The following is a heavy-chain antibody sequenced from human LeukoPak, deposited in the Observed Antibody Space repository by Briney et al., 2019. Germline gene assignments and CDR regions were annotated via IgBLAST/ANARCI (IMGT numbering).Heavy chain of an antibody. J-gene: IGHJ4*02. CDR2: ISSXGGTT. CDR1: GXXXXXXA. Sequence: GGSLGLSCAASGXXXXXXAXXXXXXSXGXXLXXVXGISSXGGTTSYADSVQGRFTISRDNSKNTLYLQMGSLRGEDMAVYYCAKVGSGWPGYYFDYWGQGTLVTVSS. CDR3: AKVGSGWPGYYFDY. D-gene: IGHD6-19*01. V-gene: IGHV3-64*02.